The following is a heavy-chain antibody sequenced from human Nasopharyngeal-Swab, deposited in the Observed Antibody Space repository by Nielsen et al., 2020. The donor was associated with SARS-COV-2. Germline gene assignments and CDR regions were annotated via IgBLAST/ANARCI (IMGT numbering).Heavy chain of an antibody. Sequence: GESLKISCAASGFTFDDYAMHWVRQAPGKGLEWVSGISGSGGITYYADSVKGRFTISRDNSKNTLYLQMNSLRAEDTAVYYCARSWAVVTNFDYWGQGTLVTVSS. CDR2: ISGSGGIT. CDR3: ARSWAVVTNFDY. D-gene: IGHD4-23*01. CDR1: GFTFDDYA. V-gene: IGHV3-23*01. J-gene: IGHJ4*02.